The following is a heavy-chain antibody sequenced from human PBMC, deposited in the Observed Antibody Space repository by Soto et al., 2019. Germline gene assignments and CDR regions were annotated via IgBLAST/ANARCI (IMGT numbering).Heavy chain of an antibody. CDR1: GGSISSSGYY. V-gene: IGHV4-39*07. Sequence: PSETLSLTCTVSGGSISSSGYYWSWIRQPPGKGLEWIGEINHSGSTNYNPSLKSRVTISVDTSKNQFSLKLSSVTAADTAVYYCARRRVRYGSGPPYYYYYGMDVWGQGTTVTVSS. CDR2: INHSGST. D-gene: IGHD3-10*01. J-gene: IGHJ6*02. CDR3: ARRRVRYGSGPPYYYYYGMDV.